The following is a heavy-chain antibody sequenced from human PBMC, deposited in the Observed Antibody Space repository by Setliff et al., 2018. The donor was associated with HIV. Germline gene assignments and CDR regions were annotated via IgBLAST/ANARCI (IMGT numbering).Heavy chain of an antibody. D-gene: IGHD3-10*01. CDR1: GGSISSAGYY. CDR2: IYYSGSS. J-gene: IGHJ4*02. V-gene: IGHV4-61*05. CDR3: ARSLDSDFLYYFDY. Sequence: SETLSLTCTVSGGSISSAGYYWGWIRQPPGKGLEWIGFIYYSGSSNYNPSLKSRVTISVDTSKNQFSLKMTSVTAADTAVYYCARSLDSDFLYYFDYWGQGTLVTVSS.